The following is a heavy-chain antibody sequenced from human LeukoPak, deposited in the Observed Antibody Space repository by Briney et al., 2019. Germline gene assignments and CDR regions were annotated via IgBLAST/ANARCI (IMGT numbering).Heavy chain of an antibody. CDR1: GFTFSNYW. Sequence: GGSLRLSCATSGFTFSNYWMSWVRQAPGKGLEWVANIKQDGSERYYVDSVKGRFTISRDNAKNSLYLQMNSLRAEDTAVYYCARYGGSYYFDNWGQEPLVTVSS. CDR2: IKQDGSER. D-gene: IGHD1-26*01. J-gene: IGHJ4*02. CDR3: ARYGGSYYFDN. V-gene: IGHV3-7*01.